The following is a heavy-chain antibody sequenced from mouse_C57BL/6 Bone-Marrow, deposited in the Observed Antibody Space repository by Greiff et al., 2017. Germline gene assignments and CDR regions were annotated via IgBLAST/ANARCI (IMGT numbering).Heavy chain of an antibody. CDR3: ARYGSSSFSY. V-gene: IGHV5-4*01. D-gene: IGHD1-1*01. J-gene: IGHJ3*01. CDR2: ISAGGSYT. Sequence: EVQRVQSGGGLVKPGGSLKLSCAASGFTFSSYAMAWVRQTPEKRLEWVATISAGGSYTYYPDNLKGRFTISRDNAKNNLYLQMSHLKSEDTAMYYCARYGSSSFSYWGQGHLVTVSA. CDR1: GFTFSSYA.